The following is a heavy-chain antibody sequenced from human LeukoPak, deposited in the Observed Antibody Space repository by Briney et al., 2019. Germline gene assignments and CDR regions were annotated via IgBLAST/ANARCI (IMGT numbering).Heavy chain of an antibody. CDR3: AKAPRAAAGTYNGMDV. V-gene: IGHV3-23*01. J-gene: IGHJ6*02. CDR1: GFTFSSYA. CDR2: ISGSGGST. Sequence: GGSLRLSCAASGFTFSSYAMSWVREAPGKGLEWVSAISGSGGSTYYADSVKGRFTISRDNSKNTLYLQMNSLRAEDTAVYYCAKAPRAAAGTYNGMDVWGQGTTVTVSS. D-gene: IGHD6-13*01.